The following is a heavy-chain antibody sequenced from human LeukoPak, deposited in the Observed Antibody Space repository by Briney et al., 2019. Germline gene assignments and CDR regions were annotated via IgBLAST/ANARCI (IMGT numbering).Heavy chain of an antibody. CDR3: ARGVYAFDI. V-gene: IGHV3-30*04. CDR2: ISYDGSSQ. D-gene: IGHD5/OR15-5a*01. CDR1: EFTFSTYT. Sequence: GGSLRLSCAASEFTFSTYTMHWVCQAPGKGLEWVAVISYDGSSQYYADSVKGRFTISRDNSKSTLYLQMNSLRAEDTAVYYCARGVYAFDIWGQGTMVTVSS. J-gene: IGHJ3*02.